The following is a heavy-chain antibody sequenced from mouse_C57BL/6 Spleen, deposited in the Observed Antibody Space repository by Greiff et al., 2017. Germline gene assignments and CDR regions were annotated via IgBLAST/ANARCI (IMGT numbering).Heavy chain of an antibody. CDR3: ANYYGSSYVRFAY. Sequence: QVQLQQSGAELMKPGASVKLSCKATGYTFTGYWIEWVKQRPGHGLEWIGEILPGSGSTNYNEKFKGKATFTADTSSNTAYMQLSSLTTEDSAIYYCANYYGSSYVRFAYWGQGTLVTVSA. CDR2: ILPGSGST. D-gene: IGHD1-1*01. V-gene: IGHV1-9*01. J-gene: IGHJ3*01. CDR1: GYTFTGYW.